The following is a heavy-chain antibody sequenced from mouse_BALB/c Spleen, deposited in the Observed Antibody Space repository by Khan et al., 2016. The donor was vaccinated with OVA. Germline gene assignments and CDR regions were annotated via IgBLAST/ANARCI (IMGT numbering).Heavy chain of an antibody. J-gene: IGHJ4*01. Sequence: EVKLEVSGPGLVKPFQSLSLTCTVTGYSITSNYAWNWIRQFPGNKLEWVGYISYSGSTSYNPSLKSRISITRDTSKNQFFLQLNSVTTEDTATYYCARGNYYGYAMDYWGQGTSVTVSS. CDR3: ARGNYYGYAMDY. CDR2: ISYSGST. D-gene: IGHD1-1*01. V-gene: IGHV3-2*02. CDR1: GYSITSNYA.